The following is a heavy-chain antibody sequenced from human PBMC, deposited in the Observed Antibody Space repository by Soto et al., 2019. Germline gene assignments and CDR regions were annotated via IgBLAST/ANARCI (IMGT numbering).Heavy chain of an antibody. V-gene: IGHV3-74*01. J-gene: IGHJ6*02. CDR2: IKIDGSA. CDR3: ARDTSYVMDV. CDR1: GFTFSKYW. Sequence: GGSLRLSCAASGFTFSKYWMHWVRQAPGKGLVWVSRIKIDGSASYADSGKGRFTISRDNAKNTLYLQMDSLRAEDTAIYYCARDTSYVMDVWGQGTTVTVSS. D-gene: IGHD3-16*01.